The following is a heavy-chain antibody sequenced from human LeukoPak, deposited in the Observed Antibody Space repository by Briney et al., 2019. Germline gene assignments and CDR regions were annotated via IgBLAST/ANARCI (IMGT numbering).Heavy chain of an antibody. CDR3: ARTGRQYESSAYYFDY. V-gene: IGHV3-21*01. J-gene: IGHJ4*02. CDR1: GFAFSSYS. CDR2: VSSSSSYI. D-gene: IGHD3-22*01. Sequence: GGSLRLSCAASGFAFSSYSMNWVRQAPGKGLEWVACVSSSSSYIYYVDSVKGRFTISRDNAKNSLYLQMNSLRAEDTAVYYCARTGRQYESSAYYFDYWGQGILVTVSS.